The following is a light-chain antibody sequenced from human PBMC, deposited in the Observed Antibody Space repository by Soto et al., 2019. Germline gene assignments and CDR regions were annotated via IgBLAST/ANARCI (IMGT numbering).Light chain of an antibody. Sequence: EIVMTQSPATLSVSPGEAATLSCRASQRISNNLAWYQQKPGQAPRLLIYGASTRATGVPARFSGSGSGTEFTLTISSLQSEDFAVYYCQQYYAWPPLTFGGGTKVEI. CDR2: GAS. CDR1: QRISNN. J-gene: IGKJ4*01. V-gene: IGKV3-15*01. CDR3: QQYYAWPPLT.